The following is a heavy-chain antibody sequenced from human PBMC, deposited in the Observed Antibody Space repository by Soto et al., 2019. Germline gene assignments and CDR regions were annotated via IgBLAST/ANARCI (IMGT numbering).Heavy chain of an antibody. CDR2: IYWDNDK. CDR1: GFSLSTNGVG. Sequence: QITLKESGPTLVKPTQTLTLTCTFSGFSLSTNGVGVGWIRQPPGKALEWLALIYWDNDKRYSPSLKSRLTXTXXTSKHQVVLTMTNVDPVDTATYFCARRTDDGTFDFWGQGTLVIVSS. J-gene: IGHJ4*02. D-gene: IGHD1-1*01. V-gene: IGHV2-5*02. CDR3: ARRTDDGTFDF.